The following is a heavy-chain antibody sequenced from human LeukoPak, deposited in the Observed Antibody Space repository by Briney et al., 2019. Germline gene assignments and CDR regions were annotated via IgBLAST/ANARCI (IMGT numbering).Heavy chain of an antibody. CDR2: ISSSGSTT. J-gene: IGHJ4*02. CDR1: RFTFSSYD. D-gene: IGHD6-19*01. V-gene: IGHV3-48*03. Sequence: GGSLRLSCAASRFTFSSYDMNWVRQAPGKGLEWISYISSSGSTTFYADSVKGRFTISRDNAKNSLYLQMNSLRAEDTAVYYCARDHGSGWYSYLDDWGQGTLVTVSS. CDR3: ARDHGSGWYSYLDD.